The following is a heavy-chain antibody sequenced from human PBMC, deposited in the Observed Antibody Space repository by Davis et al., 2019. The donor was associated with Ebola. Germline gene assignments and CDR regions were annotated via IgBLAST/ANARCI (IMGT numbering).Heavy chain of an antibody. D-gene: IGHD3-22*01. CDR1: GFTFTSSA. J-gene: IGHJ3*02. CDR2: IVVGSGNT. V-gene: IGHV1-58*02. Sequence: SVKVSCKASGFTFTSSAMQWVRQARGQRLEWIGWIVVGSGNTNYAQKFQEGVTITRDMSTSTAYMELSSLRSEDTAVYYCAAWPMIVARDAAFDIWGQGTMVTVSS. CDR3: AAWPMIVARDAAFDI.